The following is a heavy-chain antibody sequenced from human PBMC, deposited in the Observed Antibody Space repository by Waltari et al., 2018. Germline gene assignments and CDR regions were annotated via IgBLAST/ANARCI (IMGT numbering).Heavy chain of an antibody. J-gene: IGHJ4*02. CDR3: ASSSRRRIDY. V-gene: IGHV3-48*03. Sequence: EVQLVDSVGGLVQSGGSLRLSWGASGLPFSMSTMHWVRQAPGKGLEWVSYISSSGSTIYYADSVKGRFTISRDNAKNSLYLQMNSLRAEDTAVYYCASSSRRRIDYWGQGTLVTVSS. CDR2: ISSSGSTI. CDR1: GLPFSMST.